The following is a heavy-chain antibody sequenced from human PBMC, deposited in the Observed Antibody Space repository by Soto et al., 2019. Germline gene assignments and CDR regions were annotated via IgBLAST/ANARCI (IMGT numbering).Heavy chain of an antibody. J-gene: IGHJ6*03. CDR2: INPNSGGT. Sequence: ASVKVSCKASGYTFTGYYMHWVRQAPGQGLEWMGWINPNSGGTNYAQKYQGWVTMTRDTSISTAYMELSRLRSDDTAVYYCARGGEFDTIFGVVTPPPGYYMDVWGKGTTVTVSS. V-gene: IGHV1-2*04. CDR1: GYTFTGYY. D-gene: IGHD3-3*01. CDR3: ARGGEFDTIFGVVTPPPGYYMDV.